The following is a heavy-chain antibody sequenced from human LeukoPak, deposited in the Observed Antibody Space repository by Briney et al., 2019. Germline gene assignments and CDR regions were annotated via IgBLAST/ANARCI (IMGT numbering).Heavy chain of an antibody. D-gene: IGHD3-10*02. J-gene: IGHJ6*04. CDR2: ISSSGSTI. V-gene: IGHV3-48*03. CDR1: GFTFSSYE. Sequence: PGGSLRLSCAASGFTFSSYEMNWVRQAPGKGLEWVSYISSSGSTIYYADSVKGRFTISRDNSRDTLYLQMNSLRAEDTAVYYCAELGITMIGGVWGKGTTVTISS. CDR3: AELGITMIGGV.